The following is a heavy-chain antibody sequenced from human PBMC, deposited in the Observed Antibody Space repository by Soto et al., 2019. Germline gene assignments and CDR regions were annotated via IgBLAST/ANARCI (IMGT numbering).Heavy chain of an antibody. CDR2: ISYDGSNK. V-gene: IGHV3-30-3*01. D-gene: IGHD2-21*02. J-gene: IGHJ6*02. Sequence: GGSLRLSSAASGFTFSSYAMHWVRQAPGKGLEWVAVISYDGSNKYYADSVKGRFTISRDNSKNTLYLKMNSLRAEDTAVYYCARVYCGGDCRLYYYYGMDVWGQGTTVTVSS. CDR1: GFTFSSYA. CDR3: ARVYCGGDCRLYYYYGMDV.